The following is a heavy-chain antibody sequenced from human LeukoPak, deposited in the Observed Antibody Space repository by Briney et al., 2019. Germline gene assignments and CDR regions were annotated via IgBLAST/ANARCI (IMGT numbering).Heavy chain of an antibody. J-gene: IGHJ4*02. D-gene: IGHD6-19*01. CDR2: IYPGDSDT. Sequence: GESLKISCKGSGFSFPNYWIGWVRQMPGKGLEWMGIIYPGDSDTRYGPSFQGQVLISVDKSISTAYLQWSSLKASDTAVYYCVTYRSGYHQFDYWGQGTLVTISS. CDR1: GFSFPNYW. V-gene: IGHV5-51*06. CDR3: VTYRSGYHQFDY.